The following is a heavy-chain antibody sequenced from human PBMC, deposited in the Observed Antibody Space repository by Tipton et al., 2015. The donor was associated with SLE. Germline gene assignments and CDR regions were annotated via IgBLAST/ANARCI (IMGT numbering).Heavy chain of an antibody. V-gene: IGHV4-39*07. CDR2: IYYSGNT. CDR3: ARQRLQPGGDYFDY. CDR1: GGSINSGNYF. Sequence: TLSLTCTFSGGSINSGNYFWGWIRQPPGKGLEWLGSIYYSGNTYNNPSLKTRVTFSMDTSRNQFSLKLRSVTAADTAMYYCARQRLQPGGDYFDYWGQGTLVTVSS. D-gene: IGHD2-21*02. J-gene: IGHJ4*02.